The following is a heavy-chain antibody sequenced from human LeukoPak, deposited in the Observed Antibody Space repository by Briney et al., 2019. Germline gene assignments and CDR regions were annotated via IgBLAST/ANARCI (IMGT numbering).Heavy chain of an antibody. D-gene: IGHD2-21*02. V-gene: IGHV1-8*01. CDR1: GYTFTSYD. CDR2: MNPNSGNT. J-gene: IGHJ5*02. Sequence: GASVKVSCKASGYTFTSYDINWVRQATGQGLEWMGWMNPNSGNTGYAQKFQGRVTMTRNTSISTAYMELSSLRSEDTAVYYCARGSRTYCGGDCYPGYNWFDPWGQGTLVTVSS. CDR3: ARGSRTYCGGDCYPGYNWFDP.